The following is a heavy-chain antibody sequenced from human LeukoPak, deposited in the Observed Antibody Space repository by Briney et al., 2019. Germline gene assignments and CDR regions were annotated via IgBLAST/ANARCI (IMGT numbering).Heavy chain of an antibody. J-gene: IGHJ5*02. D-gene: IGHD6-19*01. V-gene: IGHV4-4*07. CDR3: ARDRSGYSSGWGGDQINWFDP. CDR2: IYTSGGT. CDR1: GGSISSYY. Sequence: SETLSLTCTVSGGSISSYYWSWIRQPAGKGLEWIGRIYTSGGTNYNPSLKSRVTMSVDTSKNQFSLKLSSVTAADTAVYYCARDRSGYSSGWGGDQINWFDPWGQGTLVTVSS.